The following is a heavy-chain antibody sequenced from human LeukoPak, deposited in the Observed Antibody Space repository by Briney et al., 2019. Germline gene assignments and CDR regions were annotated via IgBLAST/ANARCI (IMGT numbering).Heavy chain of an antibody. J-gene: IGHJ4*02. Sequence: SETLSLTCTVSGGSISSYYWSWIRQPPWKGLEWIGYIYYSGSTNYNPSLKSRVTISVDTSKNQFSLKLSSVTAADTAVYYCARGSYDSSGYYLDYWGQGTLVTVSS. CDR3: ARGSYDSSGYYLDY. CDR2: IYYSGST. D-gene: IGHD3-22*01. V-gene: IGHV4-59*01. CDR1: GGSISSYY.